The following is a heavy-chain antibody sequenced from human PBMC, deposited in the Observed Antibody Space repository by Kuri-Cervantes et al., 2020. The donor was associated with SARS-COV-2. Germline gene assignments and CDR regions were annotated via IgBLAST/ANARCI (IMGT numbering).Heavy chain of an antibody. D-gene: IGHD1-26*01. J-gene: IGHJ4*02. Sequence: SETLSLTCTVSGGSVSSGSYYWSWIRQPPGKGLEWIWYIYYSGSTYYSPSLKSRVTISVDTSKNQFSLKLSSVTAADTAVYYCARWRWELPRFDYWGQGTLVTVSS. CDR2: IYYSGST. CDR1: GGSVSSGSYY. CDR3: ARWRWELPRFDY. V-gene: IGHV4-61*01.